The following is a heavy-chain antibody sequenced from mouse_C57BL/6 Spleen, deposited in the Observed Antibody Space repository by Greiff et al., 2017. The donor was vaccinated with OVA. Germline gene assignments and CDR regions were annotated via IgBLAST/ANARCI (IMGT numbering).Heavy chain of an antibody. CDR1: GFSFNTYA. CDR2: IRSKSNNYAT. J-gene: IGHJ3*01. D-gene: IGHD2-3*01. Sequence: EVQLQESGGGLVQPKGSLKLSCAASGFSFNTYAMNWVRQAPGKGLEWVARIRSKSNNYATYYADSVKDRFTISRDDSESMLYLQMNNLKTEDTAMYYCVRIDGYYFAYWGQGTLVTVSA. V-gene: IGHV10-1*01. CDR3: VRIDGYYFAY.